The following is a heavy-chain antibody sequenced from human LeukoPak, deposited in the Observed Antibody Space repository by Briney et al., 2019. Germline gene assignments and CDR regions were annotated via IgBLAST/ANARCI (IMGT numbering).Heavy chain of an antibody. CDR2: INWNGGST. Sequence: GGSLRLSCAASGFSFDDYGMSWVRQAPGKGLEWVSGINWNGGSTGYADSVKGRFTISRDNAKNSLYLQMNSLRAEDKALYYCARVLSGSYYGYWGQGTLVTVSS. V-gene: IGHV3-20*04. CDR1: GFSFDDYG. D-gene: IGHD1-26*01. CDR3: ARVLSGSYYGY. J-gene: IGHJ4*02.